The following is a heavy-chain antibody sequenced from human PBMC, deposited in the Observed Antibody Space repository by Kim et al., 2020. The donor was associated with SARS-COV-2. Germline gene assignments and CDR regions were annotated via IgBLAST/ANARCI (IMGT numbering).Heavy chain of an antibody. CDR2: IYYSGST. D-gene: IGHD3-3*01. J-gene: IGHJ5*02. CDR3: ARVTGGMDYDFWSGSIGWFDP. CDR1: GGSISSGGYY. Sequence: SETLSLTCTVSGGSISSGGYYWSWIRQHPGKGLEWIGYIYYSGSTYYNPSLKSRVTISVDTSKNQFSLKLSSVTAADTAVYYCARVTGGMDYDFWSGSIGWFDPWGQGTLVTVSS. V-gene: IGHV4-31*03.